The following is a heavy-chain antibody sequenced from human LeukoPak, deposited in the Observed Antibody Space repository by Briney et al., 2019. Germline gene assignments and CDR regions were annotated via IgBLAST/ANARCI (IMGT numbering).Heavy chain of an antibody. CDR3: ARGRGDY. J-gene: IGHJ4*02. CDR2: INHSGST. V-gene: IGHV4-34*01. CDR1: GGSFSGYY. Sequence: SETLSLTCAVYGGSFSGYYWSWIRQPPGKGLEWIGEINHSGSTNYNPSLKSRGTISVDTSKNQFSMKLSSVTAADTAVYYCARGRGDYWGQGTLVTVSS.